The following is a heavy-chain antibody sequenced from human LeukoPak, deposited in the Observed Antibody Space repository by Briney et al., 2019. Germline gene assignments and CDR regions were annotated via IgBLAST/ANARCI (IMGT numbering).Heavy chain of an antibody. D-gene: IGHD3-9*01. Sequence: PGGSLRLSCAASGFTFSSYAMSWVRQAPGKGLEWVSAISGSGGSTYYADSVKGRFTISRDNSKNTLYLQMNSLRAEDTAVYYCANAPRAGYNLEGCWGQGTLVTVSS. CDR2: ISGSGGST. CDR3: ANAPRAGYNLEGC. V-gene: IGHV3-23*01. J-gene: IGHJ4*02. CDR1: GFTFSSYA.